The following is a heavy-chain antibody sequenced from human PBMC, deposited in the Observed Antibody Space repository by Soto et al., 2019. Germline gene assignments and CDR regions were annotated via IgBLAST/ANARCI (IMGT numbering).Heavy chain of an antibody. CDR1: GFTFSSYA. Sequence: AGGSLRLSCAASGFTFSSYAMSWVRQAPGKGLEWVSAISGSGGSTYYADSVKGRFTISRDNSKNTLYLQMNSLRAEDTAVYYCAKDGGYCSSTGCSYYYYGMDVWGQGTTVTVSS. CDR3: AKDGGYCSSTGCSYYYYGMDV. CDR2: ISGSGGST. J-gene: IGHJ6*02. V-gene: IGHV3-23*01. D-gene: IGHD2-2*01.